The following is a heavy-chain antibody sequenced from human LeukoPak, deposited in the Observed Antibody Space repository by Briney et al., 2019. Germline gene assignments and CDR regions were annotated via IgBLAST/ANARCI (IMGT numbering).Heavy chain of an antibody. CDR3: ARRPRELWFRGYYFDY. D-gene: IGHD3-10*01. CDR1: GGSISSNF. CDR2: IYNSGTT. V-gene: IGHV4-4*08. J-gene: IGHJ4*02. Sequence: SETLSLTCTVSGGSISSNFWSWIRQPPGKGLEYIGYIYNSGTTNYNPSLKSRVTISVDTSKNQFSLKLSSVTAADTAVYYCARRPRELWFRGYYFDYWGQGTLVTVSS.